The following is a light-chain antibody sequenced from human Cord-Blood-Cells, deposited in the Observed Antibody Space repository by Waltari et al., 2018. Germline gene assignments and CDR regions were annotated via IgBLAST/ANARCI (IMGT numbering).Light chain of an antibody. V-gene: IGLV2-11*01. Sequence: QSALTQPRSVSGSPGQSVTISCTGTSSDVGGYNYVLWYQQHPGKAPTLMIYDVSKRPSGVPDRFSGSKSGNTASLTISGLQAEDEADYYCCSYAGSYTLVFGGGTKLTVL. CDR3: CSYAGSYTLV. CDR2: DVS. CDR1: SSDVGGYNY. J-gene: IGLJ2*01.